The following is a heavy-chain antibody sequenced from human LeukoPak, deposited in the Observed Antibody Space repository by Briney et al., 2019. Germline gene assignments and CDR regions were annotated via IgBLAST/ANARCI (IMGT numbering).Heavy chain of an antibody. V-gene: IGHV4-59*08. CDR3: ARQGGGFWYFDL. D-gene: IGHD6-25*01. Sequence: PSETLSLTCTVSGGSISSYYWSWIREPPGKGLGWMGYIYYSGSTNYNPSIKSRVTISVDTSKNQFSLKLSSVTAADTAVYYCARQGGGFWYFDLWGRGTLVTVSS. J-gene: IGHJ2*01. CDR1: GGSISSYY. CDR2: IYYSGST.